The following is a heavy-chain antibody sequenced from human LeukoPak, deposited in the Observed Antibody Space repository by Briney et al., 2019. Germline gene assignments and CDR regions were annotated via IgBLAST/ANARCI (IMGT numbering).Heavy chain of an antibody. CDR2: IIPIFGTA. CDR3: ARDNLVGVYYFDY. V-gene: IGHV1-69*05. CDR1: GGTFSSYA. Sequence: SVKVSCKASGGTFSSYAISWVRQAPGQGLEWMGGIIPIFGTANYAQKFQGRVTITTDESTSTAYMELSSLRSEDTAVYYCARDNLVGVYYFDYWGQGTLVTVSS. J-gene: IGHJ4*02. D-gene: IGHD1-26*01.